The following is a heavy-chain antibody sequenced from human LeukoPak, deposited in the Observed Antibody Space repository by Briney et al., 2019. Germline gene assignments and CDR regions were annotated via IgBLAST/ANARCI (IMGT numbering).Heavy chain of an antibody. CDR1: GGSFSGYY. J-gene: IGHJ5*02. D-gene: IGHD6-6*01. V-gene: IGHV4-34*01. CDR2: INHSGST. CDR3: ASHSSSSGEYNWFDP. Sequence: PSETLSLTCAVYGGSFSGYYWSWIRQPPGKGLEWIGEINHSGSTNYNPSLKSRATISVDTSKNQFSLKLSSVTAADTAVYYCASHSSSSGEYNWFDPWGQGTLVTVSS.